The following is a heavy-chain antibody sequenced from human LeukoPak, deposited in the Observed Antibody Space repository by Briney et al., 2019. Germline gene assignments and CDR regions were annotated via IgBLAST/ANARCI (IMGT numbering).Heavy chain of an antibody. CDR2: LSPHANYE. V-gene: IGHV3-33*01. D-gene: IGHD2-2*03. CDR1: EFTFSDYG. J-gene: IGHJ4*02. CDR3: ARDWIDRSLDY. Sequence: GGSLRLSCAASEFTFSDYGIHWVRQAPGKGLEWVAVLSPHANYEYYADSVQGRFTMSRDDSKNTVYLLMNSLTDEETAVYYCARDWIDRSLDYWGLGTLVTVSS.